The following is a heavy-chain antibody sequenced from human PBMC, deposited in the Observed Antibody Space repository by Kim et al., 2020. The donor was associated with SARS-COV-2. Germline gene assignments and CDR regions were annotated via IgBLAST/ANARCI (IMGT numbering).Heavy chain of an antibody. CDR3: ARLDSSARSGAFTI. J-gene: IGHJ3*02. D-gene: IGHD3-22*01. V-gene: IGHV3-20*01. Sequence: YAASVKGRFTISRDNAKNSLSLQMNSLRADDSALYHCARLDSSARSGAFTIWGQGTMVTVSS.